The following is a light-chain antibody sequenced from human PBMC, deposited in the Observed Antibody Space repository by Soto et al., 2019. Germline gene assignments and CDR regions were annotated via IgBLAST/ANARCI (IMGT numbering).Light chain of an antibody. CDR3: QVWDRSGDLRHVV. CDR2: DDS. V-gene: IGLV3-21*02. Sequence: SYELTQPPSVSVAPGQTARITCGGSDIGSESVHWYQQKPGQAPVLVVYDDSGRPSGIPERLSGSNSGNTATLTISRVEVGDEADYHCQVWDRSGDLRHVVFGGGTKVTVL. CDR1: DIGSES. J-gene: IGLJ2*01.